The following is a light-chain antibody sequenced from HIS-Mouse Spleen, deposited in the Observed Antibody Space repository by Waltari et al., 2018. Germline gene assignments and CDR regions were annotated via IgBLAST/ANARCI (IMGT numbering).Light chain of an antibody. CDR1: SSDVGSYNL. J-gene: IGLJ3*02. V-gene: IGLV2-23*01. CDR2: EGS. CDR3: CSYAGSSTFWV. Sequence: QSALTQPASVSGSPGQSITISCTGTSSDVGSYNLVSWYQQHPGKAPKLMIYEGSKRPSGVSNRFPGSKSGNTASLTIPGLQAEDEADYYCCSYAGSSTFWVFGGGTKLTVL.